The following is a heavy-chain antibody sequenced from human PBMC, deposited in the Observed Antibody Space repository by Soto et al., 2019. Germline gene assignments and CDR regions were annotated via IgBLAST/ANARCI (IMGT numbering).Heavy chain of an antibody. D-gene: IGHD2-21*02. J-gene: IGHJ4*02. Sequence: QVQLVESGGGVVQPGRSLRLSSAASGFTFSSYGMHCVRQAPGKGPEWVAVISYDGSNKYYADSVKGPFTISRDSSQNALYLAMNSLRAEDTAVYQCARDRVTVVVTAPVAYWGPGALVNVAS. CDR3: ARDRVTVVVTAPVAY. V-gene: IGHV3-30*03. CDR1: GFTFSSYG. CDR2: ISYDGSNK.